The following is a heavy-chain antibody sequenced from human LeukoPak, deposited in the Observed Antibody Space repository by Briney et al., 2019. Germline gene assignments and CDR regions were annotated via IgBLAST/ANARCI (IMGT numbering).Heavy chain of an antibody. D-gene: IGHD1-26*01. Sequence: GGSLRLSCAASGLTFSSYAMSWVRQAPGKGLEWVSTITGSGGTTYFADSVKGRFAISRDNSKNTLYLQLNSLRAEDTAVYYCAKDVGIVGPTRRSFDYWGQGTLVTVSS. J-gene: IGHJ4*02. CDR3: AKDVGIVGPTRRSFDY. CDR1: GLTFSSYA. V-gene: IGHV3-23*01. CDR2: ITGSGGTT.